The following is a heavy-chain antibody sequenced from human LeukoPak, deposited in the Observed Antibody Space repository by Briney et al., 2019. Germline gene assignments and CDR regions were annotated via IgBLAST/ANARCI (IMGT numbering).Heavy chain of an antibody. J-gene: IGHJ5*02. V-gene: IGHV4-59*01. CDR2: IYYTGST. CDR3: ARVEVNTAMESVSFGWFGP. D-gene: IGHD5-18*01. Sequence: SETQSLTCLVSGGSMSSSYWTWIRQSPGKGLEWIGMIYYTGSTNYSPSFKSRVTISVDSSKNELSLNLRSVTAADTAVYYCARVEVNTAMESVSFGWFGPWGQGTRVTVSS. CDR1: GGSMSSSY.